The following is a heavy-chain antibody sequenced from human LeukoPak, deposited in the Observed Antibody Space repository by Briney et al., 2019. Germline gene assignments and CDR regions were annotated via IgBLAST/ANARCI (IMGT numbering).Heavy chain of an antibody. CDR2: INHSGST. CDR3: ARASVVVPAARVWRAFDI. V-gene: IGHV4-34*01. CDR1: GGSFSGYY. Sequence: SETLSLTCAVYGGSFSGYYWSWIRQPPGKGLEWIGEINHSGSTNYNPSLKSRVTISVDTSKNQFSLKLSSVTAADTAVYYCARASVVVPAARVWRAFDIWGQGTMVTVSS. D-gene: IGHD2-2*01. J-gene: IGHJ3*02.